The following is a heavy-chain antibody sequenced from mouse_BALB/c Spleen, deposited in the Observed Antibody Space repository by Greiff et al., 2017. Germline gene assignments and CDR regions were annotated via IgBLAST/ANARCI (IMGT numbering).Heavy chain of an antibody. V-gene: IGHV3-2*02. CDR3: ARPSYYRYDGGAYYAMDY. CDR2: ISYSGST. J-gene: IGHJ4*01. Sequence: VQLKESGPGLVKPSQSLSLTCTVTGYSITSDYAWNWIRQFPGNKLEWMGYISYSGSTSYNPSLKSRISITRDTSKNQFFLQLNSVTTEDTATYYCARPSYYRYDGGAYYAMDYWGQGTSVTVSS. D-gene: IGHD2-14*01. CDR1: GYSITSDYA.